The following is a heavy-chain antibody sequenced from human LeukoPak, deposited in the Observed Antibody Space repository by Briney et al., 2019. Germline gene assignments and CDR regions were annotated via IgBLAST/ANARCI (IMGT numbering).Heavy chain of an antibody. D-gene: IGHD3-22*01. CDR1: GFTFNNAW. V-gene: IGHV3-15*07. CDR2: IKSKTDGGTT. J-gene: IGHJ4*02. CDR3: TTDLYYYDSSGYWYYFDY. Sequence: GGSLRLSCAASGFTFNNAWMNWVRQAPGKGLEWVGHIKSKTDGGTTDYAAPVKGRFTISRDDSKNTLYLQMNSLKTEDTAVYYCTTDLYYYDSSGYWYYFDYWGQGTLVTVSS.